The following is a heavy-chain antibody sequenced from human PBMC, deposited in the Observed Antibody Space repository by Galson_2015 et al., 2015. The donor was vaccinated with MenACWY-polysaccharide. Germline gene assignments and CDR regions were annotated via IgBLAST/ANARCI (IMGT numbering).Heavy chain of an antibody. CDR3: ARAGIRDVVPTARFSPAPDY. CDR1: GFTFNNFA. Sequence: SLRLSCAASGFTFNNFAMSWVRQAPGKGLEWVSAISGNGDNIYYADSVRGRFTISRDTSRNTLYLQMRSLRADDTALYYCARAGIRDVVPTARFSPAPDYWGQGTLVTVSS. D-gene: IGHD3-3*01. V-gene: IGHV3-23*01. CDR2: ISGNGDNI. J-gene: IGHJ4*02.